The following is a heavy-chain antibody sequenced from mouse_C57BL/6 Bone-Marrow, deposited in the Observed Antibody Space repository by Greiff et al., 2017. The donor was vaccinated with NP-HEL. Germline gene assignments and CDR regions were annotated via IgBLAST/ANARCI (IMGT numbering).Heavy chain of an antibody. CDR1: GYAFSSSW. CDR2: IYPGDGDT. Sequence: VKLQESGPELVKPWASVKISCKASGYAFSSSWMNWVKQRPGKGLEWIGRIYPGDGDTNYNGKFKGKATLTADKSSSTAYMQLSSLTSEDSAVYFCATTSFDYWGQGNTLPVSS. D-gene: IGHD1-1*01. J-gene: IGHJ2*01. V-gene: IGHV1-82*01. CDR3: ATTSFDY.